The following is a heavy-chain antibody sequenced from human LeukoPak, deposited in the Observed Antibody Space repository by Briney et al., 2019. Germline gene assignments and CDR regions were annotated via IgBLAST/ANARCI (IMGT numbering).Heavy chain of an antibody. V-gene: IGHV3-74*01. D-gene: IGHD6-6*01. CDR2: INTDGSST. Sequence: GGSLRLSCAASGFTFSSYWMHWVRQAPGKGLVWVSRINTDGSSTSYADSVKGRFTISRDNAKNTLYLQMNSLRAEDTAVYYCARDVQNKIAAHWYFDLWGRGTLVTVSS. CDR1: GFTFSSYW. J-gene: IGHJ2*01. CDR3: ARDVQNKIAAHWYFDL.